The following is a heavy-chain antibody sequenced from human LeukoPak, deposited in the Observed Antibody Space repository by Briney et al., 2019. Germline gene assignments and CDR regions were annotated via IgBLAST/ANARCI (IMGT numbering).Heavy chain of an antibody. CDR2: IKQDGSEK. V-gene: IGHV3-7*04. J-gene: IGHJ4*02. CDR1: GFTFSSYW. D-gene: IGHD6-19*01. Sequence: AGGSLRLSCAASGFTFSSYWMSWVRQAPGKGLEWVANIKQDGSEKYYVDSVKGRFTISRDNAKNSLYLQMNSLRAEDTAVYYCARGIAVAGTGFVYWGQGTLVTVSS. CDR3: ARGIAVAGTGFVY.